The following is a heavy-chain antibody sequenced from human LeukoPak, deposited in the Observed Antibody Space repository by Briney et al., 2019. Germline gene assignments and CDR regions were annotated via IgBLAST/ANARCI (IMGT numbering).Heavy chain of an antibody. CDR3: ARLWGPDY. CDR2: LDYRGDT. CDR1: GASISSSNFY. V-gene: IGHV4-39*01. Sequence: PSETLSLTCTVSGASISSSNFYRGWIRQPPGKGLEWIGSLDYRGDTYYNSSLKSRVAISVDTSKNQFSLKLSSVTAADTAVYYCARLWGPDYWGQGTLVTVSS. D-gene: IGHD5-18*01. J-gene: IGHJ4*02.